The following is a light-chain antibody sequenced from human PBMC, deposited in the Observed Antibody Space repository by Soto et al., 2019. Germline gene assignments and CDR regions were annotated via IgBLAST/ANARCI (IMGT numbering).Light chain of an antibody. J-gene: IGKJ3*01. Sequence: DTHLTQSPSSVSASVGDRVTMTCRASDDVGGWLAWYQQQPGKAPKLLIFAVSTLHSGVPSRFSGTGSGTEFTLTVSNFQPEDFATYYCQQSNRFPFTFGPGTKVDNK. CDR3: QQSNRFPFT. V-gene: IGKV1-12*02. CDR2: AVS. CDR1: DDVGGW.